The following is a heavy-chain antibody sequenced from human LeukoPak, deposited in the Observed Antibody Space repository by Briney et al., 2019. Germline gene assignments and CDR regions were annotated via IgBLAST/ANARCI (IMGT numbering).Heavy chain of an antibody. V-gene: IGHV3-53*01. CDR3: ASGFSVVGATTFDY. Sequence: GGSLRLSCAASGFTVSSNYMSWVRQAPGKGLEWVSVIYSGGSTYYADSVKGRFTISGDNSKNTLYLQMNSLRAEDTAVYYCASGFSVVGATTFDYWGQGTLVPVSS. CDR2: IYSGGST. J-gene: IGHJ4*02. D-gene: IGHD1-26*01. CDR1: GFTVSSNY.